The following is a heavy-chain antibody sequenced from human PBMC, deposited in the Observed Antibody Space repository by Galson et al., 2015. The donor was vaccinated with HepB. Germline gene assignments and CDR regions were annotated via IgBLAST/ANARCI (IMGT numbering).Heavy chain of an antibody. D-gene: IGHD3-3*01. CDR1: GGTFSSYA. V-gene: IGHV1-69*10. CDR2: IIPILAIA. J-gene: IGHJ4*02. Sequence: SVKVSCKASGGTFSSYAISWVRQAPGQGLEWVGGIIPILAIANYAQKFQGRVTITADKSTSTAYMELSSLRSEDTAVYYCARGGGEAYYDFWSGYYTGMLDYWGQGTLVTVSS. CDR3: ARGGGEAYYDFWSGYYTGMLDY.